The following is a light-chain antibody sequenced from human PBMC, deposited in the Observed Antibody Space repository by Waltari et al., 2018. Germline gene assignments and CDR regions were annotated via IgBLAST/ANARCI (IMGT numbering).Light chain of an antibody. V-gene: IGKV4-1*01. Sequence: DIVLTQSPDSLAVSLGERATINCKSSQSLLYNSNNKNYLAWYQQKPGQPPKLFIYWASTRESGVPDRFSGSGSGTDSTLTISSLQAEDAAVYYCQQYYSTPPFTFGPGTKVEIK. CDR1: QSLLYNSNNKNY. CDR2: WAS. J-gene: IGKJ3*01. CDR3: QQYYSTPPFT.